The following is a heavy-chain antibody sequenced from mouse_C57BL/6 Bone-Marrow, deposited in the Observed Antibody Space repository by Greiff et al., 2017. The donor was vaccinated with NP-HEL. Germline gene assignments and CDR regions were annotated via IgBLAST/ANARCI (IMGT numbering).Heavy chain of an antibody. CDR1: GYTFTSYW. J-gene: IGHJ3*01. D-gene: IGHD1-1*01. CDR3: ARGTDYGSKTSLAY. Sequence: QVQLQQPGAELVKPGASVKLSCKASGYTFTSYWMHWVKQRPGQGLEWIGMIHPNSGSTNYNEKFKSKATLTVDKSSSTAYMQLSSLTSEDSAVYYCARGTDYGSKTSLAYWGQGTLVTVSA. V-gene: IGHV1-64*01. CDR2: IHPNSGST.